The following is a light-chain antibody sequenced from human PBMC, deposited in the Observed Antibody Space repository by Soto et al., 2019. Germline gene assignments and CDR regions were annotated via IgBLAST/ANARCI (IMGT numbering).Light chain of an antibody. CDR2: AAS. J-gene: IGKJ5*01. CDR1: QGISTY. V-gene: IGKV1-9*01. CDR3: QQLKNYSPIT. Sequence: IQLTQSPSSLSASVGDRVTITCRASQGISTYLAWYQQKPGKAPKVLIYAASTLQSGVPSRFRGSGSGTEFTLTISSLQPEDFATYYCQQLKNYSPITFGQGTRLEIK.